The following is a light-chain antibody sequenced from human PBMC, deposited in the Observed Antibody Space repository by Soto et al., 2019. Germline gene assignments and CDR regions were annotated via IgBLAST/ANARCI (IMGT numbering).Light chain of an antibody. V-gene: IGKV3-15*01. CDR1: QSVSSN. J-gene: IGKJ1*01. CDR2: GAS. CDR3: QQYNNWPPWT. Sequence: IVMTQSPAIPSVSPGERATLSCRASQSVSSNLAWYQQKPGQAPRLLIYGASTRATGIPARFSGSGSGTEFTLTISSLQSEDFAVYFCQQYNNWPPWTFGQGTKVDIK.